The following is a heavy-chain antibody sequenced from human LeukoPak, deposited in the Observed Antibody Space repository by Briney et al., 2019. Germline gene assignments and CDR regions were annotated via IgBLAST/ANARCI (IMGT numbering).Heavy chain of an antibody. CDR1: GFTFSSYG. D-gene: IGHD6-6*01. J-gene: IGHJ5*02. Sequence: GGSLRLSCAASGFTFSSYGMHWVRQAPGKGLEWVAFIRYDGSNKCYADSVKGRFTISRDNSKNTLYLQMNSLRAEDTAVYYCAKDAPPQYSSSSGRWFDPWGQGTLVTVSS. CDR2: IRYDGSNK. CDR3: AKDAPPQYSSSSGRWFDP. V-gene: IGHV3-30*02.